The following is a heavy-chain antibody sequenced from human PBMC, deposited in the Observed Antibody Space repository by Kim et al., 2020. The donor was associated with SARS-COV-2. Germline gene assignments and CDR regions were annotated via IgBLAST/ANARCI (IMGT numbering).Heavy chain of an antibody. J-gene: IGHJ4*02. Sequence: RFTISRGNSKNTLYLQMNSLRAEDTAVYYCAKTVSSSWYSVSSRPDYFDYWGQGTLVTVSS. CDR3: AKTVSSSWYSVSSRPDYFDY. V-gene: IGHV3-23*01. D-gene: IGHD6-13*01.